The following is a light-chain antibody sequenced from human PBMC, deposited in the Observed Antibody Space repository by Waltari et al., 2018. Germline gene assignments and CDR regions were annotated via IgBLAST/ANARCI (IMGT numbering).Light chain of an antibody. CDR1: QSLLHSNGYNY. CDR3: MQALQTPLT. J-gene: IGKJ4*01. Sequence: DIVMTQSQLSLPVTPGEPASISCRSSQSLLHSNGYNYLDWYLQKPGQSPQLLIYLGSNRASGVPDRFSGSGSGTDFTLKINRVEAEDVGVYYCMQALQTPLTFGGGTKVEIK. V-gene: IGKV2-28*01. CDR2: LGS.